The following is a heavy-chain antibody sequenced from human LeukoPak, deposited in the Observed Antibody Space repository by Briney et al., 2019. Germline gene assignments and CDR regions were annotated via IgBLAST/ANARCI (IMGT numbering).Heavy chain of an antibody. CDR1: GFTFSSYW. D-gene: IGHD1-26*01. CDR2: INSDGSST. Sequence: GGSLRLSCAASGFTFSSYWMHWVRQAPGKGLVWVSRINSDGSSTSYADSVKGRFTISRDNAKNTLYLQMNSLRAEDTAVYYCAKDVVEWELPYYYYYMDVWGKGTTVTVSS. J-gene: IGHJ6*03. V-gene: IGHV3-74*01. CDR3: AKDVVEWELPYYYYYMDV.